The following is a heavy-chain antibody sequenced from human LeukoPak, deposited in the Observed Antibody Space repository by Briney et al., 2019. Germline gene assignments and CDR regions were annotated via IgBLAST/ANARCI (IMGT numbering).Heavy chain of an antibody. J-gene: IGHJ4*02. CDR1: GYTFTSYD. Sequence: ASVKVSCKVSGYTFTSYDINWVRQATGQGLEWMGWINPNSGNTGYAQKFQGRVTMTRNTSISTAYMELSSLRSEDTAVYYCARVPEYSSSFDFDYWGQGTLVTVSS. V-gene: IGHV1-8*01. CDR2: INPNSGNT. CDR3: ARVPEYSSSFDFDY. D-gene: IGHD6-6*01.